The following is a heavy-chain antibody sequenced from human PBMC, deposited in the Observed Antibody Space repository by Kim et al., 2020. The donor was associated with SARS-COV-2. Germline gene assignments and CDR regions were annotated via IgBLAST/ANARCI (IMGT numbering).Heavy chain of an antibody. V-gene: IGHV4-31*02. CDR3: ARARGGTMIVVVIGAFDI. Sequence: KSRVTISVDTSKNQFSLKLSSVTAADTAVYYCARARGGTMIVVVIGAFDIWGHLTMVTVSS. D-gene: IGHD3-22*01. J-gene: IGHJ3*02.